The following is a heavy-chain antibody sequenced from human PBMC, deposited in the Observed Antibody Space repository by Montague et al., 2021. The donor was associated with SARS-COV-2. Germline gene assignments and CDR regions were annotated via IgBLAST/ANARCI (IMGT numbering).Heavy chain of an antibody. D-gene: IGHD6-19*01. Sequence: SETLSLTCAVYGGPFSGYYWSWIRQPPGKGLEWIGEINHSGSTNYNPSLKSRVTISVDTSKNQFSLKPSSVTAADTAVYYCARGSRQWLVRPPHYYYFDYWGQGTLVTVSS. J-gene: IGHJ4*02. V-gene: IGHV4-34*01. CDR3: ARGSRQWLVRPPHYYYFDY. CDR2: INHSGST. CDR1: GGPFSGYY.